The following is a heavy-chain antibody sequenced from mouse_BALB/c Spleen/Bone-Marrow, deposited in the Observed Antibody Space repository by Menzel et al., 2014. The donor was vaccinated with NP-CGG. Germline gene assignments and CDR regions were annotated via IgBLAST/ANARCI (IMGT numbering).Heavy chain of an antibody. V-gene: IGHV1-9*01. D-gene: IGHD1-1*01. CDR2: ILPGSGNT. J-gene: IGHJ4*01. CDR1: GYTFSSYW. Sequence: QVQLQQSGAELMKPGASVKISCKATGYTFSSYWIEWVKQRPGHGLEWIGEILPGSGNTNYNEKFKDKATFTADTSSNTAYMQLSSLTSEDSAVYYCAREGITTVVEMDYWGQGTSDTGSS. CDR3: AREGITTVVEMDY.